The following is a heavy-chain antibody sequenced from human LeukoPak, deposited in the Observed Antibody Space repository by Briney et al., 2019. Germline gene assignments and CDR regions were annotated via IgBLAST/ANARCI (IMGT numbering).Heavy chain of an antibody. Sequence: SVTVSCKASGYTFTGYYMHWVRQAPGQGLEWMGWINPNSGGTNYAQKFQGRVTMTRDTSISTAYMELSRLRSDDTAVYYCASRDSSGPEYFQHWGQETLVTVSP. V-gene: IGHV1-2*02. J-gene: IGHJ1*01. D-gene: IGHD3-22*01. CDR1: GYTFTGYY. CDR3: ASRDSSGPEYFQH. CDR2: INPNSGGT.